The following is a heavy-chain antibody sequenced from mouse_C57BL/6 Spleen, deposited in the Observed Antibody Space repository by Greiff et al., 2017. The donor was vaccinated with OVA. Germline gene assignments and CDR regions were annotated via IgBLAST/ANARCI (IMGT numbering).Heavy chain of an antibody. V-gene: IGHV1-18*01. D-gene: IGHD1-1*01. CDR1: GYTFTDYN. Sequence: EVQLQQSGPELVKPGASVKIPCKASGYTFTDYNMDWVKQSHGKSLEWIGDINPNNGGTIYNQKFKGKATLTVDKSSSTAYMELRSLTSEDTAVYYCARPFTTVVGHWYFDVWGTGTTVTVSS. CDR3: ARPFTTVVGHWYFDV. CDR2: INPNNGGT. J-gene: IGHJ1*03.